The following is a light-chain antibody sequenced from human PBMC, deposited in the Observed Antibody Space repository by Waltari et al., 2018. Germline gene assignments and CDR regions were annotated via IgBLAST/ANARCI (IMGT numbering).Light chain of an antibody. J-gene: IGKJ1*01. CDR2: GAS. V-gene: IGKV1-27*01. Sequence: DFQITQSPSSLSASVGDRITITCRASQGVDIYLAWYQHKAGKAPELLVYGASTVPSGVPARFSGSGSGTTFTLTINSLQPEDVATYYCQNYNSDPWTFGQGTRVDIK. CDR3: QNYNSDPWT. CDR1: QGVDIY.